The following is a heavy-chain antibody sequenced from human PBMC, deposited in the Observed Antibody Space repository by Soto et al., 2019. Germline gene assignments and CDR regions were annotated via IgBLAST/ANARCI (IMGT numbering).Heavy chain of an antibody. D-gene: IGHD1-1*01. CDR3: AKDIGRSFHWNDVPSFDAFDI. CDR1: GFTFDDYA. Sequence: EVQLVESGGGLVQPGRSLRLSCAASGFTFDDYAMHWVRQAPGKGLEWVSGISWNSGSIGYADSVKGRFTISRDNAKNSLYLQMNRLRAEDTALYYCAKDIGRSFHWNDVPSFDAFDIWGQGTMVTVSS. CDR2: ISWNSGSI. J-gene: IGHJ3*02. V-gene: IGHV3-9*01.